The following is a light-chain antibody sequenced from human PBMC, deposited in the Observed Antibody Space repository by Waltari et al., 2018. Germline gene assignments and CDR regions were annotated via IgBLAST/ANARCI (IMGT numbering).Light chain of an antibody. V-gene: IGLV3-10*01. J-gene: IGLJ2*01. CDR1: ALLKKY. CDR3: YSTDSNNNYEV. Sequence: YELTQPPSVSVSPGPPARLNCSGYALLKKYAYWYQQQSGQAPVLVIYEDSKRPSGIPERFSGSSSGTMAALTISGAQVEDEADYYCYSTDSNNNYEVFGGGTKLTVL. CDR2: EDS.